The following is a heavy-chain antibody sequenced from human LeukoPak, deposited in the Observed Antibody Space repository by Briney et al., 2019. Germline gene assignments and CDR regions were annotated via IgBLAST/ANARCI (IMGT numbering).Heavy chain of an antibody. D-gene: IGHD3-3*01. Sequence: GGSLRLSCAASGFTFSSYSMNWVRQAPGKGLEWVSSISSSSSYIYYADSVKGRFTISRDNSKNTLYLQMNGLRAEDTAVYYCAKFWSGSYGRDAFDIWGQGTMVTVSS. CDR2: ISSSSSYI. J-gene: IGHJ3*02. CDR1: GFTFSSYS. V-gene: IGHV3-21*01. CDR3: AKFWSGSYGRDAFDI.